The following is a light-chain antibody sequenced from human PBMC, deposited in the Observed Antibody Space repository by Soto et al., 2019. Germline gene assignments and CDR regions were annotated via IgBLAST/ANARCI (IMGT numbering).Light chain of an antibody. CDR3: AAWDDSLNGVV. J-gene: IGLJ2*01. CDR1: TSNIGSNT. V-gene: IGLV1-44*01. Sequence: QSALTQPPSASGTPGQRVTISCSGSTSNIGSNTVNWYHHLPGTAPKLLIYSHNQRPSGVADRFSGSRSGTSASLAISGLQSDDEADYYCAAWDDSLNGVVFGGVTKVTVL. CDR2: SHN.